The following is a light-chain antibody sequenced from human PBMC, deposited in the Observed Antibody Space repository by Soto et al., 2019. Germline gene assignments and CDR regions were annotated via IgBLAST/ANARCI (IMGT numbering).Light chain of an antibody. J-gene: IGLJ2*01. V-gene: IGLV2-23*01. CDR1: SRDVGNYNF. Sequence: QSALTQPASVSGSPGQSITISCTGSSRDVGNYNFVSWYQHHPRKAPKLMIYEGTKRASGASLRFSGSKSGNTASLTISGLQAEDEADYYCCSYAGRSVLFGGGTKLTVL. CDR2: EGT. CDR3: CSYAGRSVL.